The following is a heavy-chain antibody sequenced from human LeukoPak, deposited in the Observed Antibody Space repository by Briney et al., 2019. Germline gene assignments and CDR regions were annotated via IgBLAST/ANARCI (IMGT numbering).Heavy chain of an antibody. CDR3: AKDGRRSEPY. CDR1: GFTFSNHG. Sequence: PGKSLRLSCEASGFTFSNHGMHWVRQAPGKGLEWVALIWNDGSNKYYGDSVKGRFTISRDNSKNTLYLQMNSLRVEDTAIYYCAKDGRRSEPYWGQGTLVTVSS. D-gene: IGHD1-26*01. J-gene: IGHJ4*02. CDR2: IWNDGSNK. V-gene: IGHV3-33*06.